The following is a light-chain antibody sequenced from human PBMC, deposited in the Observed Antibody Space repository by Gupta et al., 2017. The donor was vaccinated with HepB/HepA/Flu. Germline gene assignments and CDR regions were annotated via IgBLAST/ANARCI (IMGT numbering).Light chain of an antibody. CDR3: QHRDSTPRT. CDR1: QSIRSY. Sequence: DIQMTQSPSSLSASVGDRVTVTCRASQSIRSYLNWYQQKPGKAPKLLIYAASTVKTGVPSRFTGSGSGTDFTLTISSRQPEDFATYYCQHRDSTPRTFGQGTKVEIK. J-gene: IGKJ1*01. V-gene: IGKV1-39*01. CDR2: AAS.